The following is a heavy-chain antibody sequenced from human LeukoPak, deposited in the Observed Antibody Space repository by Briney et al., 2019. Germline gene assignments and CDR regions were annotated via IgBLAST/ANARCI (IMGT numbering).Heavy chain of an antibody. CDR1: GGSISSSSYY. CDR3: ARHPFMGVVRYDFDY. D-gene: IGHD1-14*01. Sequence: SETLSLTCTVSGGSISSSSYYWGWIRQPPGKGLEWIGSIYYSGSTYYNPSLKSRVTISVDTSKNQFSLKLSSVTAADTAVYYCARHPFMGVVRYDFDYWGQGTLVTVSS. CDR2: IYYSGST. J-gene: IGHJ4*02. V-gene: IGHV4-39*01.